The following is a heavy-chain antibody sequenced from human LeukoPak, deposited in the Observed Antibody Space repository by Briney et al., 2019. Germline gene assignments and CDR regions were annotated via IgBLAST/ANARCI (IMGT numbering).Heavy chain of an antibody. CDR1: GFTFSSYW. D-gene: IGHD6-19*01. CDR3: ARVIYSGWEGELSG. J-gene: IGHJ4*02. Sequence: GSLRLSCAASGFTFSSYWMHWVRQAPGKGLVWVSRINSDGSTTSYADTVMGRFTISRDNAKNTLYPQMNSLRAEDTAVYYCARVIYSGWEGELSGWGQGTLVTVSS. V-gene: IGHV3-74*01. CDR2: INSDGSTT.